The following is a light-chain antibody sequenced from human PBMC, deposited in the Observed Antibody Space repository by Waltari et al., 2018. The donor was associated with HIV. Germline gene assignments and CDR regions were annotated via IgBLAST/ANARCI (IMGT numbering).Light chain of an antibody. CDR2: LGS. CDR1: QSLLHSNGYNY. V-gene: IGKV2-28*01. Sequence: DIVMTQSPLSLPVTPGEPASISCRSSQSLLHSNGYNYFDLYLQKPGQSPQLLIYLGSNRASRVPDRFSGSGSGTDFTLKISRVEAEDVGVYYCMQALQTPLTFGGGTKVEIK. CDR3: MQALQTPLT. J-gene: IGKJ4*01.